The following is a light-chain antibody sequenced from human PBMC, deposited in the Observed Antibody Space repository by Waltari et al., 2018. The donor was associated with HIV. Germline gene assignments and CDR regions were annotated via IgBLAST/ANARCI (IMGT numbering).Light chain of an antibody. J-gene: IGLJ3*02. Sequence: QSVLTQPPSVSGAPGQRVTLSCTWGSSTIGADYDVPWYQQFPGTAPKLLISGNKNRPSGVPDRFSASKSGTSASLTISGLQAEDEADYYCSSYGGSSNWLFGGGTKLTVL. CDR3: SSYGGSSNWL. V-gene: IGLV1-40*01. CDR1: SSTIGADYD. CDR2: GNK.